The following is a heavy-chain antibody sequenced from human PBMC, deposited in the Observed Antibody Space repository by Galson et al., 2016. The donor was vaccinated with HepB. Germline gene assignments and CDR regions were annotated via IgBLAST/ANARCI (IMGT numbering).Heavy chain of an antibody. J-gene: IGHJ6*02. CDR3: TRGYMQNGMNV. Sequence: CAISGDSVTSDITTWNWIRQSPSRGLEWLGRTYYRSKWFTDDAVYVEGRITINSDISRNQFSLQLDSVTPDDTATYFCTRGYMQNGMNVWGQGTTVTVS. D-gene: IGHD5-24*01. V-gene: IGHV6-1*01. CDR2: TYYRSKWFT. CDR1: GDSVTSDITT.